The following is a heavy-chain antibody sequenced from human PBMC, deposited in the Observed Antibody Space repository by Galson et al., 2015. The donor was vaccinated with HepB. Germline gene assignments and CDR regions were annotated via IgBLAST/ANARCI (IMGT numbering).Heavy chain of an antibody. D-gene: IGHD4-17*01. J-gene: IGHJ5*02. CDR1: GFTFSSYS. CDR3: ARDRGYGDFSNWFDP. Sequence: SLRLSCAASGFTFSSYSVNWVRQAPGKGLEWVSYISSSSRIIHYADSVKGRFTISRDNAKNSLYLQMNSLRVEDTAVYYCARDRGYGDFSNWFDPWGQGTLVTVSS. CDR2: ISSSSRII. V-gene: IGHV3-48*04.